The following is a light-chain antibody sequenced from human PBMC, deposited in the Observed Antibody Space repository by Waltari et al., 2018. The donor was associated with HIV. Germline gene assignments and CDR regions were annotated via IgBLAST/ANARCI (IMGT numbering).Light chain of an antibody. Sequence: DFQMTQFPSSVSAYVGDRVTLTCRATQGISTWLAWYQQKPGKAPKLLISGASNLEPGVPSRFSGSGSGTSFSLTITSLQADDFAVYFCQQTNSFPFTFGQGTRLEIK. V-gene: IGKV1-12*01. CDR3: QQTNSFPFT. CDR2: GAS. CDR1: QGISTW. J-gene: IGKJ5*01.